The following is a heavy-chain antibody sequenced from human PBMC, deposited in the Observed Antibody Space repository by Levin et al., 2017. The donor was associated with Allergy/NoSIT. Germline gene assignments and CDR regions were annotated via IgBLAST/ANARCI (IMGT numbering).Heavy chain of an antibody. CDR3: ARFGTDNWFDP. CDR2: IYYSGST. D-gene: IGHD1-1*01. CDR1: GGSISSYY. J-gene: IGHJ5*02. V-gene: IGHV4-59*01. Sequence: SQTLSLTCTVSGGSISSYYWSWIRQPPGKGLEWIGYIYYSGSTNYNPSLKSRVTISVDTSKNQFSLKLSSVTAADTAVYYCARFGTDNWFDPWGQGTLVTVSS.